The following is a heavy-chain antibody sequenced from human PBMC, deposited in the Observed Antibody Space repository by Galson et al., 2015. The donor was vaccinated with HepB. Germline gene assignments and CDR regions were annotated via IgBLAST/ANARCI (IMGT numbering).Heavy chain of an antibody. J-gene: IGHJ6*02. D-gene: IGHD2/OR15-2a*01. V-gene: IGHV3-53*01. CDR3: ARDFYPRRYYYYGVDV. Sequence: SLRLSCAASGFTVSSDHMSWVRQAPGKGLEWVSVIYSDGSTYYADSVKGRFTISRDNSKNTLYLQMNSLRVEDTAVYFCARDFYPRRYYYYGVDVWGQGTLVTVSS. CDR1: GFTVSSDH. CDR2: IYSDGST.